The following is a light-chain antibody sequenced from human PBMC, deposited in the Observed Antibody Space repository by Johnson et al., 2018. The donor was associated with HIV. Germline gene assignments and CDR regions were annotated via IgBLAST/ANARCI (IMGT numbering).Light chain of an antibody. CDR1: SSNIGNNY. CDR2: ESN. CDR3: GAWDSSLRVYV. J-gene: IGLJ1*01. V-gene: IGLV1-51*02. Sequence: QSVLTQPPSVSAAPGQKVTISCSGSSSNIGNNYVSWYQQLPGTAPKLLIYESNKRPSGIPDRFSGSKSYTSATLGITGLQTGDEADYYCGAWDSSLRVYVLGTGTKVTVL.